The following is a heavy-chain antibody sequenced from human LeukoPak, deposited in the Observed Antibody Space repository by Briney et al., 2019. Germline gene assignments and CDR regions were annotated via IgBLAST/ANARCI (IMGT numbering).Heavy chain of an antibody. D-gene: IGHD6-13*01. CDR3: ARVGAAAAHYYYYYMDV. CDR1: GGSISSYY. V-gene: IGHV4-59*01. Sequence: SETLSLTCTVSGGSISSYYWSWIRQPPGKGLEWIGYFYYSGSTNYNPSLKSRVTISVDTSKNHFSLKLSSVTAADTAVYYCARVGAAAAHYYYYYMDVWGKGTTVTVSS. CDR2: FYYSGST. J-gene: IGHJ6*03.